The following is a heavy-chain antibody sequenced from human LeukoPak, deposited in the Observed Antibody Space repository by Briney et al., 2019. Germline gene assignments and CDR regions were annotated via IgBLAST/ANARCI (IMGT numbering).Heavy chain of an antibody. D-gene: IGHD2-15*01. CDR1: GGSISNTSW. CDR3: AKGCGGSCYSEFDY. CDR2: IKQDGSEK. Sequence: GTLSLTCGVSGGSISNTSWWTWVRQPPGKGLEWVANIKQDGSEKYYVDSVKGRFTISRDNAKNSLYLQMNSLRAEDTAIYYCAKGCGGSCYSEFDYWGQGTLVTVSS. V-gene: IGHV3-7*05. J-gene: IGHJ4*02.